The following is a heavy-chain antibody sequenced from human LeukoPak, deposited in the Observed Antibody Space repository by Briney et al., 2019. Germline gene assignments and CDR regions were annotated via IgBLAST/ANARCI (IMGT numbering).Heavy chain of an antibody. CDR2: IKQDGSDK. CDR1: GFTFSSYW. D-gene: IGHD5-18*01. J-gene: IGHJ4*02. Sequence: PGGSLRLSCAASGFTFSSYWMSWVRQAPGKGLEWVANIKQDGSDKNYVDSVKGRFTISKDNAKNSLYLQMNSLRAEDTAVYYCARAAVTYSYGLYYFDYWGQGTLVTVSS. V-gene: IGHV3-7*02. CDR3: ARAAVTYSYGLYYFDY.